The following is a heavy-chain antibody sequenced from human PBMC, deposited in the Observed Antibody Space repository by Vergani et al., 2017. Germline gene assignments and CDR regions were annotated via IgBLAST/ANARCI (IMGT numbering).Heavy chain of an antibody. J-gene: IGHJ2*01. Sequence: EMQLLESGGDLVQPGGSLRLSCAASGFTFSSYAMSWVRQAPGKGLEWVSGISGSGGSTYYADSVKGRFTISRDNSKNSLYLQMNSLRAEDTAVYYCARVRYYSSGWTDWYLDLWGRGTLVTVSS. CDR2: ISGSGGST. CDR1: GFTFSSYA. V-gene: IGHV3-23*01. D-gene: IGHD6-19*01. CDR3: ARVRYYSSGWTDWYLDL.